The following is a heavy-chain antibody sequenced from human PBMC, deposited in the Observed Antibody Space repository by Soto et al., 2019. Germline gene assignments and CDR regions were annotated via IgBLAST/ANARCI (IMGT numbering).Heavy chain of an antibody. D-gene: IGHD3-10*01. CDR2: IYYSGSA. CDR3: ARHSSYRNYSGSGLNGLDV. Sequence: SETLSLTCIVSGGSIRNSDYYWGWIRQPPGKGLEWIGTIYYSGSAFHNPSLRSRLTMSVDTSKGQFSLKLSFVTAADTAIYYCARHSSYRNYSGSGLNGLDVWGQGTTVTAP. V-gene: IGHV4-39*01. CDR1: GGSIRNSDYY. J-gene: IGHJ6*02.